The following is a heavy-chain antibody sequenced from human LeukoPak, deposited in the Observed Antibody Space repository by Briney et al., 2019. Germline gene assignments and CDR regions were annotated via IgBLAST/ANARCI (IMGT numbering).Heavy chain of an antibody. CDR2: ISGSGGST. J-gene: IGHJ4*02. CDR3: AKDGEIVVVTYFDY. V-gene: IGHV3-23*01. Sequence: TGGSLRLSCAASGFTFSSYAMSWVRQAPGKGLEWFSAISGSGGSTYYADSVKGRFTISRDNSKNTLYLQMNSLRAGDTAVYYCAKDGEIVVVTYFDYWGQGTLVTVSS. D-gene: IGHD3-22*01. CDR1: GFTFSSYA.